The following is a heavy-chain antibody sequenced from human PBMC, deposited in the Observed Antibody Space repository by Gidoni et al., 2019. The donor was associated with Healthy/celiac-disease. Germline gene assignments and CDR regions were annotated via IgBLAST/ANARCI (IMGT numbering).Heavy chain of an antibody. Sequence: TISRDNAKNSLYLQMNSLRAEDTAVYYCALTYYGMDVWGQGTTVTVSS. V-gene: IGHV3-11*06. J-gene: IGHJ6*02. CDR3: ALTYYGMDV.